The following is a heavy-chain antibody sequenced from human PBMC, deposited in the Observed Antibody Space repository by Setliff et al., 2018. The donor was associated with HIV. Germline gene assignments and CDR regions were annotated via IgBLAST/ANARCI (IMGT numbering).Heavy chain of an antibody. V-gene: IGHV4-31*03. J-gene: IGHJ4*02. D-gene: IGHD3-10*01. Sequence: SETLSLTCSVSGGSINSGHYYWSWIRHHPGKGLEWIGYIYYTGSTYFNPPLKSRVTLSIDTSKNQFSLKLSSVTAADTAVYYCARDRYAGEIDYWGQGTLVTVSS. CDR2: IYYTGST. CDR3: ARDRYAGEIDY. CDR1: GGSINSGHYY.